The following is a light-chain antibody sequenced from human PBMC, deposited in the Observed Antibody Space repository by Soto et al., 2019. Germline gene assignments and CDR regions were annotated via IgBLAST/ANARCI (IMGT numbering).Light chain of an antibody. J-gene: IGKJ5*01. CDR2: DAS. V-gene: IGKV3D-20*01. CDR3: QQYGSSPIN. Sequence: EIVLTQSGATLSLSPGQRPTLSCTGHSGGSSYLAWYQQKPGLAPRLLIYDASSRATGIPDRFSGSGSGTDFTLTISRLEPEDFAVYYCQQYGSSPINLGQGTRL. CDR1: HSGGSSY.